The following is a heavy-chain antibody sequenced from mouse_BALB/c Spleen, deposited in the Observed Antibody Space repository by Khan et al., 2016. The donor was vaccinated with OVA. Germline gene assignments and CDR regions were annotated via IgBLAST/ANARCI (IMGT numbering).Heavy chain of an antibody. CDR3: ARGNYYGYYFDY. V-gene: IGHV3-2*02. CDR2: ISYSGVT. Sequence: QLEESGPGLVKPSQSLSLTCTVTGYSITSGYAWNRIRQFPGNKLEWMGYISYSGVTSYTPSLKSRISITRDTSKNQFFLQLNSVTTEDTATDYCARGNYYGYYFDYWGQGTTLTVSS. J-gene: IGHJ2*01. D-gene: IGHD1-1*01. CDR1: GYSITSGYA.